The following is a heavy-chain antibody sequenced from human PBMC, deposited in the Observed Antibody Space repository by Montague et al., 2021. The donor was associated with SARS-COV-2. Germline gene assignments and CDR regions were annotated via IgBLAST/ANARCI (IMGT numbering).Heavy chain of an antibody. CDR2: YFGGGT. Sequence: YFGGGTSYNPSLKSRVTISVDTSKNHFSLKLTSVTPADTAVYYCARDVGKGFSGYETEGCFDYWGQGIPGNVSS. V-gene: IGHV4-39*07. J-gene: IGHJ4*02. CDR3: ARDVGKGFSGYETEGCFDY. D-gene: IGHD5-12*01.